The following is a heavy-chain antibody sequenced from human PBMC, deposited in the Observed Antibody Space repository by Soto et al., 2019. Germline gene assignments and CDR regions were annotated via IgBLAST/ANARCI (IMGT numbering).Heavy chain of an antibody. D-gene: IGHD1-1*01. CDR3: AHRGSGVWNFDY. Sequence: QITLKESGPTLVKPTQTLTLTCTFSGLSLSTSGVGVGWIRQPPGKALEWLALIYWDDDKRYSPSLKSRLTITKDTSKNQVVLTMTNMDPVDTATYYCAHRGSGVWNFDYWGQGTLVTVSS. CDR2: IYWDDDK. CDR1: GLSLSTSGVG. J-gene: IGHJ4*02. V-gene: IGHV2-5*02.